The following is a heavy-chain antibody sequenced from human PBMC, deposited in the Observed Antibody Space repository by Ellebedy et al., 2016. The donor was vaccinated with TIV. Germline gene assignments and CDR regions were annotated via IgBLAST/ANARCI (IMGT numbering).Heavy chain of an antibody. D-gene: IGHD3-3*01. CDR3: ARDNMESLEWLLYGWFDP. Sequence: ASVKVSXKASGGTFSSYAISWVRHAPGQGLEWMGWISAYNGNTNYAQKLQGRVTMTRDTSTSTVYMELSSLRSDDTAVYYCARDNMESLEWLLYGWFDPWGQGTLVTVSS. CDR1: GGTFSSYA. J-gene: IGHJ5*02. V-gene: IGHV1-18*01. CDR2: ISAYNGNT.